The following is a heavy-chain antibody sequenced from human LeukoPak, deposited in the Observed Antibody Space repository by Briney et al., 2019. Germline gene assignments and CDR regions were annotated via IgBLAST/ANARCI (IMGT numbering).Heavy chain of an antibody. D-gene: IGHD2-2*01. CDR3: ARISSSSFHFDY. J-gene: IGHJ4*02. V-gene: IGHV2-70*04. CDR1: GLSVRTAERR. CDR2: IDWDDEK. Sequence: SGPALVKPPQTLTLTCSLSGLSVRTAERRGNGIRQAPGKAREWLSRIDWDDEKFYSTSLKTRLTISKDTSNNQVVLTMTNMGPVDTGTYYCARISSSSFHFDYWGRGTLVPVSS.